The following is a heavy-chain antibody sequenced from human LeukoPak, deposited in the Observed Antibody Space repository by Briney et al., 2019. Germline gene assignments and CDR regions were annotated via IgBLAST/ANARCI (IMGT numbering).Heavy chain of an antibody. J-gene: IGHJ4*02. CDR3: ARLGSGSNY. D-gene: IGHD3-10*01. Sequence: SQTLSLTCAISGDIVSSNSVTWNWIRQSPSRGLEWLGRTYYRSTWYNDYAVSVKSRITINPDTSKNQFSLQLSSVNPEDTAVYYCARLGSGSNYWGQGTLVTVSS. V-gene: IGHV6-1*01. CDR2: TYYRSTWYN. CDR1: GDIVSSNSVT.